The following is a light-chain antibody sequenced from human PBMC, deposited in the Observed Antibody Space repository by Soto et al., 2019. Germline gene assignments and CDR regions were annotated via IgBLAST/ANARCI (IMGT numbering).Light chain of an antibody. CDR3: QQLNSYPIT. V-gene: IGKV1-9*01. CDR1: QGISSY. Sequence: DIQLTQSPSFLSASVGDRVTITCRASQGISSYLAWYQQKPGKAPKLLIYAASTLQSGDPSRFSGSGSGTEFTLTISSLQPEDFATYYCQQLNSYPITFGRGTRLEIK. CDR2: AAS. J-gene: IGKJ5*01.